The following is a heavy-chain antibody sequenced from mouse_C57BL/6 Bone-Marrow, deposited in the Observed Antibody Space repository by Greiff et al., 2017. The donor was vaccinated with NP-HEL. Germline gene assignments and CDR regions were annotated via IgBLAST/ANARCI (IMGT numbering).Heavy chain of an antibody. J-gene: IGHJ2*01. CDR1: GYSFTGYY. Sequence: EVQLQESGPELVKPGASVKISCKASGYSFTGYYMNWVKQSPEKSLEWIGEINPSTGGTTYNQKFKAKATLTVDKSSSTAYMQLKSLTSEDSAVYCGARGDYGSSYDYWGQGTTLTVSS. CDR2: INPSTGGT. V-gene: IGHV1-42*01. CDR3: ARGDYGSSYDY. D-gene: IGHD1-1*01.